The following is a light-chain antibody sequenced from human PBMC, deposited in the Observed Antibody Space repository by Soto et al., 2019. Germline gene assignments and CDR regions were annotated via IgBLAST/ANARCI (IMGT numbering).Light chain of an antibody. Sequence: DIVMTQSPDSLGVSLGERATINCKSSQSVLYSSNNKNYLAWYQQKPGQPPKLLIYWASTRESGVPDRFSGSGSGTDFPLSISSLQAEDVAVYYFQQYYSTPYTFGQGTKLEIK. J-gene: IGKJ2*01. CDR2: WAS. V-gene: IGKV4-1*01. CDR1: QSVLYSSNNKNY. CDR3: QQYYSTPYT.